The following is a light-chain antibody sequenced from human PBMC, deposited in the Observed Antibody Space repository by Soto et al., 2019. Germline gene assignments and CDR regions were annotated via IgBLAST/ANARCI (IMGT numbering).Light chain of an antibody. J-gene: IGLJ2*01. Sequence: QSVLTQPPSVSAAAGEKVSISCSGSSSNIGNDYVSWYQQLPGTAPKLLIYDNDKRPSGIPDRFSGSKSGTSATLGITGLQTGDEADYHCATWDDSLSSVIFGGGTKLTVL. CDR3: ATWDDSLSSVI. CDR1: SSNIGNDY. V-gene: IGLV1-51*01. CDR2: DND.